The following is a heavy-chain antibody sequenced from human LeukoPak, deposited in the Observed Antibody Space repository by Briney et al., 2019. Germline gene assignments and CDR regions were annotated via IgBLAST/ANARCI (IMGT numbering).Heavy chain of an antibody. CDR2: ITSGGDYI. CDR3: ARGHYDVLAASYKWTPDY. CDR1: GFTFNTFN. Sequence: GGSLRLSCAASGFTFNTFNMNWVRQAPAKGLEWVSSITSGGDYIYYADSVKGRFTTSRDNAKNSLSLQLNSLRVEDTAVYYCARGHYDVLAASYKWTPDYWGQGTLVTVSS. J-gene: IGHJ4*02. D-gene: IGHD3-9*01. V-gene: IGHV3-21*01.